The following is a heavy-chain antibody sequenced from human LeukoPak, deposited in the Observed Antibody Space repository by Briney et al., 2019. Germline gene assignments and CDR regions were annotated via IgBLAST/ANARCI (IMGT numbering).Heavy chain of an antibody. Sequence: PGGSLRLSCAASGFTFGDYYMSWIRLAPGKGLERVSYISSSSSYTNYADTVKGRFTISRDNAKNSLYLQMNSLRAEDTAVYYCARDRYDILTGYYDVWYFDYWGQGTLVTVSS. CDR2: ISSSSSYT. D-gene: IGHD3-9*01. J-gene: IGHJ4*02. CDR1: GFTFGDYY. CDR3: ARDRYDILTGYYDVWYFDY. V-gene: IGHV3-11*05.